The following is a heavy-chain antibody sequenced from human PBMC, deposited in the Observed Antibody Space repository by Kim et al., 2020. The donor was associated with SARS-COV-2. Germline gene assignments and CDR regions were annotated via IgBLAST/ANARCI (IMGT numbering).Heavy chain of an antibody. CDR2: ITRARGTT. V-gene: IGHV3-23*01. D-gene: IGHD3-10*01. CDR3: ATVISYPNLYYFDY. CDR1: GFTFTSYV. J-gene: IGHJ4*01. Sequence: GGSLRLSCAASGFTFTSYVMRWVRQAPGKGLEWVARITRARGTTFYADSVKGRFIISRDNSKNTLYLQMNSLRPEDTAVYYCATVISYPNLYYFDYW.